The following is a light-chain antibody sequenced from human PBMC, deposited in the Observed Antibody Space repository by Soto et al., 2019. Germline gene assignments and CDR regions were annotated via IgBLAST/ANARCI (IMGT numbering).Light chain of an antibody. J-gene: IGKJ2*01. CDR2: GAS. CDR1: QTISSN. V-gene: IGKV3-15*01. Sequence: IVMTQSPATLSVSPGERATLSCRASQTISSNVAWYQQKPGQAPRLLIYGASTRATGIPARFSGSGSGKEFTLTIGSLNSEDFAIYYCQQYNDWTLYTFGHGTKLEI. CDR3: QQYNDWTLYT.